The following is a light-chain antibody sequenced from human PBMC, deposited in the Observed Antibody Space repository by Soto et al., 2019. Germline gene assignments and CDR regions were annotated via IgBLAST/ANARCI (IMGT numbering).Light chain of an antibody. CDR1: SSNIGAGYD. CDR2: GSN. V-gene: IGLV1-40*01. CDR3: SSYAGSSNV. J-gene: IGLJ1*01. Sequence: QLVLTQPPSVSGAPGQRVTISCTGSSSNIGAGYDVQWYQQLPGTTPKLLIFGSNNRPSVVPDRFSGSKSGTSASLAIAGLRAEDEADYYCSSYAGSSNVFGTGTKLTVL.